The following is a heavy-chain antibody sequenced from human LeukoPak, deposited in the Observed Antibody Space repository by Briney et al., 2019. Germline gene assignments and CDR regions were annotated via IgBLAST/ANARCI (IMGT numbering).Heavy chain of an antibody. Sequence: SETLSLTCAVYGGSFSGYYWSWIRQPPGKGLEWIGEINHSGSTNYNPSLKGRVTISVDTSRNQFSLKLTSVTAADTAVYYCARGLSAIVYWGQGTLVTVSS. CDR3: ARGLSAIVY. D-gene: IGHD2-15*01. J-gene: IGHJ4*02. CDR2: INHSGST. CDR1: GGSFSGYY. V-gene: IGHV4-34*01.